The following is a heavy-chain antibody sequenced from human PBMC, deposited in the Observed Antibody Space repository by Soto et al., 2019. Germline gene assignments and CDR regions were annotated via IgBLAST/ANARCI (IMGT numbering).Heavy chain of an antibody. Sequence: QVQLQESGPGLVKPSETLSLSCGVSGGSISQYYWSWIRQPAGKGLEWIGRIYSGGSTNYNPSLESRVTLSVDTFKNQFSLKLSSVTAADTAVYYCARGPGGFGDFSLDYWGQGTLVTVSS. CDR3: ARGPGGFGDFSLDY. V-gene: IGHV4-4*07. D-gene: IGHD3-10*01. CDR1: GGSISQYY. J-gene: IGHJ4*02. CDR2: IYSGGST.